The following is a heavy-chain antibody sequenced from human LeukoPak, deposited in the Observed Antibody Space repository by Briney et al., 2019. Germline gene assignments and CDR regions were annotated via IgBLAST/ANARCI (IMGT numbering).Heavy chain of an antibody. CDR3: ARVGYCGGDCYSGAFDI. V-gene: IGHV3-7*01. CDR1: GFTFSSYL. CDR2: IKQDGSEK. Sequence: GGSLRLSCAASGFTFSSYLMSWVRQAPGKGLEWVANIKQDGSEKYYVDSVKGRFTISRDNAKNSLYLQMNSLRAEDTAVYYCARVGYCGGDCYSGAFDIWGQGTMVTVSS. D-gene: IGHD2-21*02. J-gene: IGHJ3*02.